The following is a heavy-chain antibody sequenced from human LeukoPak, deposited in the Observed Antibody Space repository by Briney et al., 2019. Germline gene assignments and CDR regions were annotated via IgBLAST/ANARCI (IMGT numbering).Heavy chain of an antibody. Sequence: GGSLRLSCAASGFTFSSYWMNWVRQAPGKGLEWVANIKEDGSEKNYVDSVKGRFTISRDNAKNSLNLQMNSLRVEDTAVYYCTRARYSDYWGQGTLVTVSS. J-gene: IGHJ4*02. CDR2: IKEDGSEK. CDR3: TRARYSDY. V-gene: IGHV3-7*01. CDR1: GFTFSSYW. D-gene: IGHD2-21*01.